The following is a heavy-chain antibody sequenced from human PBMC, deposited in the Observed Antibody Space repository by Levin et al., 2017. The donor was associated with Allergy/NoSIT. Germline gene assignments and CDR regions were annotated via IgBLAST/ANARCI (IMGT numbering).Heavy chain of an antibody. D-gene: IGHD5-12*01. J-gene: IGHJ5*02. Sequence: GGSLRLSCAASGFAFSTYGMHWVRQAPGKGLEWVSVIWDDGKNKLYLDSVKGRFTVSRNNSKAGFYLQMNSVSGTDADVYYGARDSNVAKVPDLWGQGTLVTVSS. CDR3: ARDSNVAKVPDL. V-gene: IGHV3-33*01. CDR2: IWDDGKNK. CDR1: GFAFSTYG.